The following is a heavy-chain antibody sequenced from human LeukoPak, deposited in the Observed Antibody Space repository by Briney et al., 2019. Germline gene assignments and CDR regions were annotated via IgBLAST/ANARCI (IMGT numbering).Heavy chain of an antibody. Sequence: GGSLRLSCAASGFSFSDYYMSWIRQAPGKGLEWVSYISSSSSTISYADSVKGRFTISRDNAKNSLYLQMNSLRAEDTAVYYCAKAPVTSCRGAYCYPFDSWGQGTLSPSPQ. CDR1: GFSFSDYY. V-gene: IGHV3-11*04. J-gene: IGHJ4*02. D-gene: IGHD2-21*01. CDR3: AKAPVTSCRGAYCYPFDS. CDR2: ISSSSSTI.